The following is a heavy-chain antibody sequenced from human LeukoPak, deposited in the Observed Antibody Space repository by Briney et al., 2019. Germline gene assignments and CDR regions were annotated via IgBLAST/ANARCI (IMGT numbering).Heavy chain of an antibody. CDR1: GGSISSSSYY. CDR3: ARLKAIQTNLFDY. CDR2: IYYSGST. V-gene: IGHV4-39*01. Sequence: PSETLSLTCTVSGGSISSSSYYWGWIRQPPGKGLEWIGSIYYSGSTYYNPSLKSRVTISVDTSKNQFSLKLSSVTAADTAVYYCARLKAIQTNLFDYWGQGTLVTVSS. D-gene: IGHD5-18*01. J-gene: IGHJ4*02.